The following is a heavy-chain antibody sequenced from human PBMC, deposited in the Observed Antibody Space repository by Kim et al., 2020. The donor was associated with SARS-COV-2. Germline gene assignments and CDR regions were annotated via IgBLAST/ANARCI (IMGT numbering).Heavy chain of an antibody. CDR3: ARGVRSGWKGSSPYYFDY. V-gene: IGHV4-4*02. J-gene: IGHJ4*02. Sequence: SETLSLTCAVSGGSISSSNWWSWVRQPPGKGLEWIGEIYHSGSTNYNPSLKSRVTISVDKSKNQFSLKLSSVTAADTAVYYCARGVRSGWKGSSPYYFDYWGQGTLVTVSS. CDR2: IYHSGST. D-gene: IGHD6-19*01. CDR1: GGSISSSNW.